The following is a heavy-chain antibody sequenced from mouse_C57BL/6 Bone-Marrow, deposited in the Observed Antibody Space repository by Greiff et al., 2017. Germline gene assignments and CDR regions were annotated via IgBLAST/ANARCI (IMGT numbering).Heavy chain of an antibody. CDR2: LYPGNSDT. J-gene: IGHJ4*01. Sequence: VQLQQSGTVLARPGASVQMSCKTSGYTFTSYWMHWVKQRPGQGLEWIGALYPGNSDTSYNQKFKGKAKLTAVPSASTAYMELSSLTNEDSAVYYCTRGRVLAGGYYAMDYWGQGTSVTVSS. D-gene: IGHD6-1*01. CDR1: GYTFTSYW. CDR3: TRGRVLAGGYYAMDY. V-gene: IGHV1-5*01.